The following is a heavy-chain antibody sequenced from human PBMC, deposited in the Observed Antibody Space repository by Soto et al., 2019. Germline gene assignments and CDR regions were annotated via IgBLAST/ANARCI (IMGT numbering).Heavy chain of an antibody. CDR3: ARGPPPYY. J-gene: IGHJ4*02. Sequence: ASETLSLTCTVSGGSITSDYWTWIRQPPGKGLEYIGYIYNSGTTNYNPSLKSRVTISIDTSKNQFSLKLSSVTAADTAVYFCARGPPPYYWGQGTLVTVSS. CDR1: GGSITSDY. CDR2: IYNSGTT. V-gene: IGHV4-59*01.